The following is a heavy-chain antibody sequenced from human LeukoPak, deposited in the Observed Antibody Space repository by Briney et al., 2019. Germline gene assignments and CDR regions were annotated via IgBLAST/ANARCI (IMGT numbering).Heavy chain of an antibody. CDR1: GFTTTNHW. D-gene: IGHD2/OR15-2a*01. J-gene: IGHJ5*02. CDR3: VRDPFFSVP. Sequence: GGSLRLSFEVSGFTTTNHWMSWVRQAPGKGLEWVANIKQDGSEKYYVDSVKGRFTISRDNGKNSLYLQMNSLRVEDTALYYCVRDPFFSVPWGQGTLVTVSS. CDR2: IKQDGSEK. V-gene: IGHV3-7*01.